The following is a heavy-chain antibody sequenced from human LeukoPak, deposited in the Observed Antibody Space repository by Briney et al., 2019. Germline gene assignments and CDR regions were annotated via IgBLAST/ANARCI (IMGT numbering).Heavy chain of an antibody. CDR1: GGSISRYY. V-gene: IGHV4-59*01. J-gene: IGHJ4*02. D-gene: IGHD1-26*01. CDR2: IYYSGST. Sequence: SETLSLTCTVSGGSISRYYWSWIRQPPGKGLEWIGYIYYSGSTNYNPSLKSRVTISVDTSKNQFSLKLSSVTAADTAVYYCARDGIVGAIWGQGTLVTVSS. CDR3: ARDGIVGAI.